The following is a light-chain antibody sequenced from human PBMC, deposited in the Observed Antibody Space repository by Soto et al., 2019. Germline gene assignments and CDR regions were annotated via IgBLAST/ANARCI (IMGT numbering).Light chain of an antibody. V-gene: IGLV2-8*01. J-gene: IGLJ1*01. Sequence: QSALTQPPSASGSPGQSVTISYTGTSSDVGGYNYVSWYQQHPGKTPKLMIYEVSKRPSGVPDRFSGSKSGNTASLTVSGLQAEDEADYYWSSYAGSNNFVFGTGTKLTVL. CDR1: SSDVGGYNY. CDR2: EVS. CDR3: SSYAGSNNFV.